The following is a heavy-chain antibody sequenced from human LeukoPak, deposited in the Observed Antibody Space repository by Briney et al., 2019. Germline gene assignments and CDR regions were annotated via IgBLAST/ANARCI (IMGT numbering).Heavy chain of an antibody. Sequence: SVKVSCKASVGTFSSYAISWVRQAPGQGLEWMGGIIPIFGTANYAQKYQGRVTITADESTSTAYMELSSLRSEDTAVYYCARGSIRGSGSYSIDYWGQGTLVTVSS. D-gene: IGHD3-10*01. J-gene: IGHJ4*02. CDR1: VGTFSSYA. CDR2: IIPIFGTA. V-gene: IGHV1-69*01. CDR3: ARGSIRGSGSYSIDY.